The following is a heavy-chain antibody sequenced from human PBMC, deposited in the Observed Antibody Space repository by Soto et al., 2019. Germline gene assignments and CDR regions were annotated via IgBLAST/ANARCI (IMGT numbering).Heavy chain of an antibody. V-gene: IGHV3-30-3*01. CDR1: GFTFSSFA. J-gene: IGHJ4*02. Sequence: GGSLRLSCAASGFTFSSFAMHWVRQAPGKGLEWVAVISYDGSNKYYADSVKGRFTISRDNSKNTLYLQMNSLRAEDTAVYYCARDRHYDILTGYYQNWGQGTLVTVSS. CDR2: ISYDGSNK. D-gene: IGHD3-9*01. CDR3: ARDRHYDILTGYYQN.